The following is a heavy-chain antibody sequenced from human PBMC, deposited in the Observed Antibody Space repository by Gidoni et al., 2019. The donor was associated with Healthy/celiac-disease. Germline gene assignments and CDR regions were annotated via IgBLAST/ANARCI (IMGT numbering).Heavy chain of an antibody. CDR3: AKVNSDILTGYYNVRLYYFDY. J-gene: IGHJ4*02. Sequence: EVQLLESGGGLVQPGGSLRLSCAASGFTFSSYAMSWVRQAPGKGLEWVSDISGSGGSTYYADSVKGRFTISRDNSKNTLYLQMNSLRAEDTAVYYCAKVNSDILTGYYNVRLYYFDYWGQGTLVTVSS. CDR1: GFTFSSYA. D-gene: IGHD3-9*01. CDR2: ISGSGGST. V-gene: IGHV3-23*01.